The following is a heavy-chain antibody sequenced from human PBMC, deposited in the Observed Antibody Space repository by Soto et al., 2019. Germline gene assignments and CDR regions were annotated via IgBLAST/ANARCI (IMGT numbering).Heavy chain of an antibody. CDR3: AKHTGYSGYDNFDY. J-gene: IGHJ4*02. V-gene: IGHV3-23*01. Sequence: AGSVRQTGAASECAYSGYAMSWVRQAPGKGLEWVSAISGSGGSSYYADSVKGRFTISRDTSKNTLYLQMNSLRAEDTAVYYCAKHTGYSGYDNFDYWGQGTLVTVSS. CDR1: ECAYSGYA. CDR2: ISGSGGSS. D-gene: IGHD5-12*01.